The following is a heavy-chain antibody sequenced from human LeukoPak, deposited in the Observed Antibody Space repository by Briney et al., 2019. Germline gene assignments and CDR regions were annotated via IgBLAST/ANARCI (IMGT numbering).Heavy chain of an antibody. Sequence: TGGSLRLSCAASGFTFDDYAMHWVRQTPGKGLEWVSGISWNSGSIGYADSVKGRFTISRDNAKNSLYLQMNSLRAEDTALYYCAKDIDYYDSSGSDAFDIWGQGTMVTVSS. CDR3: AKDIDYYDSSGSDAFDI. V-gene: IGHV3-9*01. J-gene: IGHJ3*02. CDR1: GFTFDDYA. D-gene: IGHD3-22*01. CDR2: ISWNSGSI.